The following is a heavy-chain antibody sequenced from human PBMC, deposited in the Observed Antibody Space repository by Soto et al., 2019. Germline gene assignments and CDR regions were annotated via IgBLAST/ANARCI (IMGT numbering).Heavy chain of an antibody. CDR1: GFTFSSYS. Sequence: EVQLVESGGGLVQPGGSLRLSSAASGFTFSSYSMNWVRQAPGKGLEWVSYISSSSSTIYYADSVKGRFTISRDNAKNSLYLQMNSLRDEDTAVYYCARKNTYYYDSSGRMDVWGQGTTVTVSS. CDR2: ISSSSSTI. J-gene: IGHJ6*02. V-gene: IGHV3-48*02. CDR3: ARKNTYYYDSSGRMDV. D-gene: IGHD3-22*01.